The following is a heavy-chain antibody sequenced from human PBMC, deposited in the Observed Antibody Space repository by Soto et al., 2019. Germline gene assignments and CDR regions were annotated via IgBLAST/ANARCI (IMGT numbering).Heavy chain of an antibody. CDR3: AREYQVDTTTPYYCYYSGMDV. CDR1: GYSFTSYW. Sequence: GESLKISSKGSGYSFTSYWISWVRQMPGKGLEWMGRIDPSDSYTNYSPSFQGHVTISADKSISTAYLQWSSLKASDTAMYYCAREYQVDTTTPYYCYYSGMDVWGQGTTVTVSS. V-gene: IGHV5-10-1*01. D-gene: IGHD5-18*01. CDR2: IDPSDSYT. J-gene: IGHJ6*02.